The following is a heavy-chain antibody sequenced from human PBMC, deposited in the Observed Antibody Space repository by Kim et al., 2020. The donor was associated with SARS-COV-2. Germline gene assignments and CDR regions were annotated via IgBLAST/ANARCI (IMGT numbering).Heavy chain of an antibody. CDR2: ISGSGGST. V-gene: IGHV3-23*01. D-gene: IGHD3-22*01. Sequence: GGSLRLSCAASGFTFSSYAMSWVRQAPGKGLEWVSAISGSGGSTYYADSVKGRFTISRDNSKNTLYLQINSLRAEDTAVYYCAKDGQGYYDSSGYLYYFDYWGQGTLVTVSS. CDR3: AKDGQGYYDSSGYLYYFDY. CDR1: GFTFSSYA. J-gene: IGHJ4*02.